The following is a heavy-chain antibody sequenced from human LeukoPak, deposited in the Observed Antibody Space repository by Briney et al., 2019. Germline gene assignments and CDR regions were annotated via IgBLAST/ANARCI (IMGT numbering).Heavy chain of an antibody. CDR1: GFSFSSNG. CDR3: AELGITMIGGV. D-gene: IGHD3-10*02. Sequence: GGSLRLSCAASGFSFSSNGMSWVRQAPGKGLEWVSYISSSGSTIYYADSVKGRFTISRDNAKNSLYLQMNSLRAEDTAVYYCAELGITMIGGVWGKGTTVTISS. CDR2: ISSSGSTI. V-gene: IGHV3-48*04. J-gene: IGHJ6*04.